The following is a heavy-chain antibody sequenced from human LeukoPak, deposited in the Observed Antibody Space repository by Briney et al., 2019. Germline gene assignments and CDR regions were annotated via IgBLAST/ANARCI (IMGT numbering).Heavy chain of an antibody. CDR3: ARDIGWGFDP. J-gene: IGHJ5*02. CDR1: GGSVSSGSYY. D-gene: IGHD1-26*01. Sequence: SETLSLTCTVSGGSVSSGSYYWSWLRQPPGKGLEWIGYIYYSGSTNYNPSLKSRVTISVDTSKNQFSLKLSSVTAADTAVYYCARDIGWGFDPWGQGTLVTVSS. V-gene: IGHV4-61*01. CDR2: IYYSGST.